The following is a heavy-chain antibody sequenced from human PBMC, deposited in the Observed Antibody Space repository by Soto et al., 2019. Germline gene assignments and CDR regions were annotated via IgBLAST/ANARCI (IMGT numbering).Heavy chain of an antibody. V-gene: IGHV3-21*02. CDR2: IVGSSSLI. D-gene: IGHD7-27*01. Sequence: EVQLVESGGGLVMPGGSLRLSCAASGFTFSTYSMNWVRQAPGKGLEWVAYIVGSSSLIDYADSVKGRFTISRDDASYSLYMQMDSMRAEGTAVYYGARGSATWDYQFDNWGQGTRVTFSS. CDR3: ARGSATWDYQFDN. J-gene: IGHJ4*02. CDR1: GFTFSTYS.